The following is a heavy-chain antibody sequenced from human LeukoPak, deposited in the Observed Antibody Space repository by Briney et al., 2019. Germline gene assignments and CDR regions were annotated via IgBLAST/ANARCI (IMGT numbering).Heavy chain of an antibody. D-gene: IGHD3-22*01. J-gene: IGHJ4*02. CDR3: ARGQDYYDSRGYYYFDL. Sequence: PGRSLRLSCAASGFTFDDYAMHWVRQVPGKGLEWVSGISWNSGTIDYADSVKGRFTISRDNAKNSVYLQMNSLRAEDTAMYHCARGQDYYDSRGYYYFDLWGQGTLVTVSS. CDR2: ISWNSGTI. CDR1: GFTFDDYA. V-gene: IGHV3-9*01.